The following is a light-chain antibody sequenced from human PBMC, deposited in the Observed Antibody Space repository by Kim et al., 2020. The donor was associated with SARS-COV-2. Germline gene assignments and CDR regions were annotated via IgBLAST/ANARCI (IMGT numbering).Light chain of an antibody. J-gene: IGLJ2*01. Sequence: GQSDTISCTGSSSVIASYDYFSWYQQYPGKAPKLIMYDVTKRPSGVPDRFSGSKSANTASLTVSGLQAEDEADYYCSSYAGSNNGVFGGGTQLTVL. CDR2: DVT. CDR3: SSYAGSNNGV. V-gene: IGLV2-8*01. CDR1: SSVIASYDY.